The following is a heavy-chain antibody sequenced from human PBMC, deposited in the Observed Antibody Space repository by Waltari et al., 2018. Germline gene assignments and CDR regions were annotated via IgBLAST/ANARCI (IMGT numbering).Heavy chain of an antibody. J-gene: IGHJ4*02. CDR1: GGSFSGYY. CDR2: INHSGRT. CDR3: ARGRRVVPAANVVWGDY. Sequence: QVQLQQRGAGLLKPSETLSLPCAVYGGSFSGYYRRWLLQPPGKGLWWIGEINHSGRTNYNPSLKSRVTISVDTSKNQFSLKLSSVTAADTAVYYCARGRRVVPAANVVWGDYWGQGTLVTVSS. D-gene: IGHD2-2*01. V-gene: IGHV4-34*01.